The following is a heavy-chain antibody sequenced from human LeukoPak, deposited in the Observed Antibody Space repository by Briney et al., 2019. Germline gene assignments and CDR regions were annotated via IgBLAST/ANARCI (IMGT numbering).Heavy chain of an antibody. Sequence: SETLSLTCTVSGGSISSYYWSWIRQPAGKGLEWIGRIYTSGSTNCNPSLKSRVTMSVDTSKNQFSLKLSSVTAADTAVYYCARDTLSDYSNPYYYYYMDVWGKGTTVTVSS. V-gene: IGHV4-4*07. CDR3: ARDTLSDYSNPYYYYYMDV. CDR2: IYTSGST. CDR1: GGSISSYY. J-gene: IGHJ6*03. D-gene: IGHD4-11*01.